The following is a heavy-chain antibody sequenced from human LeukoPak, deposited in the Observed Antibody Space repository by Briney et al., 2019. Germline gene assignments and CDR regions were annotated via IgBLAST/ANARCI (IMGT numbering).Heavy chain of an antibody. CDR3: ARHVSGYWNFDY. V-gene: IGHV4-39*01. J-gene: IGHJ4*02. D-gene: IGHD5-12*01. Sequence: SETLSLTCTVSGDSILTRTYYWGWIRQPPGKGLEWIGSIYYSGATHYNPSLKSRVTISVDTSENQFSLELHSVTAADTAVYYCARHVSGYWNFDYWGQGTLVTVSS. CDR1: GDSILTRTYY. CDR2: IYYSGAT.